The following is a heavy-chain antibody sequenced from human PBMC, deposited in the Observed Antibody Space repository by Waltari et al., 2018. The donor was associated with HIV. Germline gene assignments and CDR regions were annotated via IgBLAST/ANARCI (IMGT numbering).Heavy chain of an antibody. CDR1: GFTFHDSA. CDR2: ITWNSGIT. D-gene: IGHD3-22*01. J-gene: IGHJ4*02. Sequence: SGFTFHDSAMHWVRQVPGKGLEWVSGITWNSGITGYADSVKGRFTISRDNAKNSLYLQMNSLRAEDTALYYCVKDGGLSSRHYYVGYFDYWGQGTLVTVSS. CDR3: VKDGGLSSRHYYVGYFDY. V-gene: IGHV3-9*01.